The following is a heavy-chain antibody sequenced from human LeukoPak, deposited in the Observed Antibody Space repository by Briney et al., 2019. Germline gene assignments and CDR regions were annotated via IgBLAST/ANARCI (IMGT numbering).Heavy chain of an antibody. V-gene: IGHV1-18*01. CDR1: GYTFSNYG. Sequence: ASVKVSCKASGYTFSNYGISWVRQAPGQGLEWMGWISAYNGNTNYAQKLQGRVTMTTDTSTSTAYMELRSLRSDDTAVYYCAGDAAILRPVGATTFSYWGQGTLVTVSS. CDR2: ISAYNGNT. D-gene: IGHD1-26*01. J-gene: IGHJ4*02. CDR3: AGDAAILRPVGATTFSY.